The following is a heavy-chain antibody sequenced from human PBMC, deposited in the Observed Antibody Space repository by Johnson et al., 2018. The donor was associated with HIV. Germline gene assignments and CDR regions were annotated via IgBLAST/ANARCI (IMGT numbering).Heavy chain of an antibody. V-gene: IGHV3-73*02. CDR3: ARVGYQLHDAFDL. J-gene: IGHJ3*01. D-gene: IGHD2-2*01. CDR1: GFTFSGSA. CDR2: IRNKANTSAT. Sequence: VQLVESGGDLVQPGGSLKVSCAASGFTFSGSAMHWVRQASGKGLEWVGRIRNKANTSATAYAASVKGRFTISRDDSTNTAYLQMHSLRVEDTAIYYCARVGYQLHDAFDLWGQGTMVTVSS.